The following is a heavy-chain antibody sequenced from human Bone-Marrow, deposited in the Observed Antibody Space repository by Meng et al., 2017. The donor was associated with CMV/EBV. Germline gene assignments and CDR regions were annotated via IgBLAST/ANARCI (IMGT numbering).Heavy chain of an antibody. Sequence: GGSLRLSCAASGFIFSSFDMHWVRQSPDKGLEWVAFIRYDGSDEYYVDSLKGRFTISRDNSKNTLYLQMNSLRAEDTAVYYCAKDRKYSGSLFDYWGQGPLVTVSS. CDR3: AKDRKYSGSLFDY. J-gene: IGHJ4*02. D-gene: IGHD1-26*01. CDR1: GFIFSSFD. V-gene: IGHV3-30*02. CDR2: IRYDGSDE.